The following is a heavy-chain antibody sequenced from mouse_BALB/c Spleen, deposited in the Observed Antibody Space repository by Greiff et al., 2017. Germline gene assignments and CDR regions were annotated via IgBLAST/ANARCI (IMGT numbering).Heavy chain of an antibody. CDR1: GFSLTSYG. CDR2: IWSGGST. D-gene: IGHD2-14*01. V-gene: IGHV2-2*02. Sequence: QVQLQQSGPGLVQPSQSLSITCTVSGFSLTSYGVHWVRQSPGKGLEWLGVIWSGGSTDYNAAFISRLSISEDNSKSQFFFKMNSLQANDTAIYYCASHRYWYFDVWGAGTTVTVSS. CDR3: ASHRYWYFDV. J-gene: IGHJ1*01.